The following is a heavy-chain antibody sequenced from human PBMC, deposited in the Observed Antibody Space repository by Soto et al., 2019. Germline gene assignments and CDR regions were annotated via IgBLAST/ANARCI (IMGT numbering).Heavy chain of an antibody. D-gene: IGHD3-3*01. J-gene: IGHJ4*02. V-gene: IGHV5-51*01. CDR1: GYNFAGYW. CDR3: ARGGVSTRTFDY. Sequence: GESLKISCKGSGYNFAGYWIAWVRQMPGKGLELMGIIYPSDSDTRYRPSFQGQVTISADKSISSAYLQWSSLRASDTAMYYCARGGVSTRTFDYWGQGTPVTVYS. CDR2: IYPSDSDT.